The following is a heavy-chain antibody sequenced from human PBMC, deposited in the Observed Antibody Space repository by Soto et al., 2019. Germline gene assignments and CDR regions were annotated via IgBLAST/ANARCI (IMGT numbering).Heavy chain of an antibody. CDR2: INHSGST. V-gene: IGHV4-34*01. J-gene: IGHJ2*01. D-gene: IGHD3-9*01. CDR3: ARVSAGDILTGYYPNWYFDL. CDR1: GGSFSGYY. Sequence: PSETLSLTCAVYGGSFSGYYWSWIRQPPGKGLEWIGEINHSGSTNYNPSLKSRVTISVDTSKNQFSLKLSSVTAADTAVYYCARVSAGDILTGYYPNWYFDLWGRGTLVTVSS.